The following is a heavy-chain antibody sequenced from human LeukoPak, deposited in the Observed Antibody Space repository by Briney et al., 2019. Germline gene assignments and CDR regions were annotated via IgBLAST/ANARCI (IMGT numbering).Heavy chain of an antibody. CDR1: GGSISSSSYY. V-gene: IGHV4-39*01. CDR3: ARGYCSSTSCSDDDAFDI. Sequence: SETLSLTCTVSGGSISSSSYYWGWIRQPPGKGLEWIGRIYYSGSTYYNPSLKSRVTISVDTSKNQFSLKLSSVTAADTAVYYCARGYCSSTSCSDDDAFDIWGQGTMVTVSS. D-gene: IGHD2-2*01. CDR2: IYYSGST. J-gene: IGHJ3*02.